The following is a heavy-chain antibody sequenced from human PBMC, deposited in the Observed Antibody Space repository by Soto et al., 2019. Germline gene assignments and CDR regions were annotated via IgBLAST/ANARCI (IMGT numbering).Heavy chain of an antibody. D-gene: IGHD3-10*01. Sequence: EVQLLESGGGLVQPGGSLRLSCAASGFTFSSYAMSWVRQAPGKGLEWVSAISGSGGSTYYADSVKGRFTISRDNSKNTLYLQMNSLRAEDTAVYYCAKWGRGLLLWFGEERGMDVWGQGTTVTVSS. CDR3: AKWGRGLLLWFGEERGMDV. J-gene: IGHJ6*02. V-gene: IGHV3-23*01. CDR2: ISGSGGST. CDR1: GFTFSSYA.